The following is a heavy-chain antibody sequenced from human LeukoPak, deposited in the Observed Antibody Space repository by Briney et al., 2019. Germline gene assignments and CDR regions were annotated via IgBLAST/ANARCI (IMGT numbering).Heavy chain of an antibody. J-gene: IGHJ3*02. CDR3: ARDRQQLAKDAFDI. Sequence: GGSLRLSCAASGFAFSTYSMSWVRQAPGKGLEWVSYIRSSSSIKSYADSVKGRFTISRDNAENSPYLQTNSPRAEDTAVYYCARDRQQLAKDAFDIWGQGTMVTVSS. CDR1: GFAFSTYS. D-gene: IGHD6-13*01. V-gene: IGHV3-48*01. CDR2: IRSSSSIK.